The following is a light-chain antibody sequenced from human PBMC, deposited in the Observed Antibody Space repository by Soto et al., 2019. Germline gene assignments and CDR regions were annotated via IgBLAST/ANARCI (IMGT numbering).Light chain of an antibody. CDR2: DNT. CDR1: SSNIGENY. V-gene: IGLV1-51*01. CDR3: GTWDSSLSAGV. J-gene: IGLJ2*01. Sequence: QSVFTQPPSVSAAPVQRVNISCSGSSSNIGENYLSWYQQLAGAAPKLVIYDNTKRPSGIPDRFSGSKSGTSANLVITGLQTGDEADYYCGTWDSSLSAGVFGGGTKLTAL.